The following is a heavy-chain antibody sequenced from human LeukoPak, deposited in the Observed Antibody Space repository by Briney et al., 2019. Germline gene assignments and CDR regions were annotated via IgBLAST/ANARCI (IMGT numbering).Heavy chain of an antibody. CDR1: GFTVSPNY. D-gene: IGHD6-6*01. J-gene: IGHJ4*02. V-gene: IGHV3-66*04. Sequence: GGSLRLSCAASGFTVSPNYVSWVRQAPGKGLEWVSVIYRGGGTAYADSVKDRFTISRDNSRNTVYLQMNSLRAEDTAVYYCAKPGSSRGIAGRRPTKYYFDYWGQGTLVTVSS. CDR3: AKPGSSRGIAGRRPTKYYFDY. CDR2: IYRGGGT.